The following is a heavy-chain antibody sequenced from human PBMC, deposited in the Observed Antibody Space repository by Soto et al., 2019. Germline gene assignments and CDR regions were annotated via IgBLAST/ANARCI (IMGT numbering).Heavy chain of an antibody. CDR2: IYLNDYK. J-gene: IGHJ3*01. D-gene: IGHD3-3*01. CDR3: AHRSFANDAFDV. Sequence: QITLKESGPTLVKPTQTLTLTCTFSGFSLSTSGVGVGWIRQPPGKALEWLALIYLNDYKHYSPSLKSRLTIAKDPSKHQVVLTMTNMDPVDTATYYCAHRSFANDAFDVWGQGTMVTVSS. CDR1: GFSLSTSGVG. V-gene: IGHV2-5*01.